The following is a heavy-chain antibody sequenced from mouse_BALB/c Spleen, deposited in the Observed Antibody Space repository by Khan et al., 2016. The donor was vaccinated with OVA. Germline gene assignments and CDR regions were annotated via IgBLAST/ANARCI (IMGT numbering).Heavy chain of an antibody. V-gene: IGHV3-8*02. CDR3: ARSTYRYTFAY. D-gene: IGHD2-14*01. J-gene: IGHJ3*01. Sequence: EVQLQESGPSLVKPSQTLSLTCSVTGDSITSGYWNWIRKFPGHKLEYMGYMIYSGNTYYNPSLKSRISITRHTSKNQYYMQLNSVTTEDTATYYCARSTYRYTFAYWGQGTLVTVSA. CDR1: GDSITSGY. CDR2: MIYSGNT.